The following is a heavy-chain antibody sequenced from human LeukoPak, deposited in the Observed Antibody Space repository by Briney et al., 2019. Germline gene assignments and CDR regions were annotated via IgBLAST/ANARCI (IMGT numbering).Heavy chain of an antibody. CDR3: ARDRVVKPIAAAAQGSWFDP. V-gene: IGHV4-4*07. CDR1: GGSIINYY. CDR2: IYSSGST. D-gene: IGHD6-13*01. Sequence: PSETLSLTCTVSGGSIINYYRSWVRQPAGKGLEWIGRIYSSGSTNYNPSLKSRITMSLDTSKNQFSLKVSSVTAADTAVYYCARDRVVKPIAAAAQGSWFDPWGQGTLVTVSS. J-gene: IGHJ5*02.